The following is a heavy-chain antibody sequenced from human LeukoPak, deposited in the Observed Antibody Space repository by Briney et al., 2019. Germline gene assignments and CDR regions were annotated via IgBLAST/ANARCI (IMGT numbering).Heavy chain of an antibody. CDR2: IIPIFGTA. CDR1: GGTFSSYA. Sequence: ASVKVSCKASGGTFSSYAISWVRQAPGQGLEWMGGIIPIFGTANYAQKFQGRVTITADKSTSTAYMELSSLRSEDTAVHYCARAGRLMGWLQWGSAFDIWGQGTMVTVSS. V-gene: IGHV1-69*06. D-gene: IGHD5-24*01. J-gene: IGHJ3*02. CDR3: ARAGRLMGWLQWGSAFDI.